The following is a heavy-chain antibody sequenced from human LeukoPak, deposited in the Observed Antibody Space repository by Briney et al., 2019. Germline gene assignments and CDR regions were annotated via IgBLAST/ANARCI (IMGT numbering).Heavy chain of an antibody. V-gene: IGHV4-34*01. D-gene: IGHD3-22*01. J-gene: IGHJ4*02. CDR1: GGSFSGYY. CDR2: INHSGST. CDR3: ARAGLVRLRDSSGYYLDY. Sequence: SETLSLTCAVYGGSFSGYYWSWIRQPPGNGLEWIGEINHSGSTNYNPSLKSRVTISVDTTKNQFSLKLSSVTAADTAVYYCARAGLVRLRDSSGYYLDYWGQATLVTVSS.